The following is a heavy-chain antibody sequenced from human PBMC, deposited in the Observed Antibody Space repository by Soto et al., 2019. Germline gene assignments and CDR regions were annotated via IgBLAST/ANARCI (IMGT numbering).Heavy chain of an antibody. J-gene: IGHJ4*02. Sequence: VQLVESGGGVVQPGRSLRLSCAASGFTFSSYGMHWVRQAPGKGLEWVAVISYDGSNKYYADSVKGRFTISRDNSKNTLYLQMNSLRAEDTAVYYCAAGWGSDYWGQGTLVTVSS. CDR1: GFTFSSYG. CDR2: ISYDGSNK. CDR3: AAGWGSDY. V-gene: IGHV3-30*03. D-gene: IGHD2-15*01.